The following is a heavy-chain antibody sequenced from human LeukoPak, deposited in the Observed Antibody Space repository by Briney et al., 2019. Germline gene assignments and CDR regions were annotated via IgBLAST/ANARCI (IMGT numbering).Heavy chain of an antibody. CDR3: ARAWGAMVTGFNY. Sequence: GGSLRLSCAASGFTFSSYAMSWVRQAPGKGLEWVSAISGSGASTYYADSVKGRFTISRDNAKNSLYLQMNSLRAEDTAVYYCARAWGAMVTGFNYWGQGTLVTVSS. J-gene: IGHJ4*02. CDR1: GFTFSSYA. V-gene: IGHV3-23*01. CDR2: ISGSGAST. D-gene: IGHD5-18*01.